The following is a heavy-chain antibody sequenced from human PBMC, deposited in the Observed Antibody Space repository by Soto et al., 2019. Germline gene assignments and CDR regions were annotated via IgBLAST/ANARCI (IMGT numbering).Heavy chain of an antibody. Sequence: QVQLVQSGAEVKKPGSSVKVSCKASGGTFSSYAISWVRQAPRQGLEWMGGIIPIFGTANFAQKFQGRVTITADESTRTAYMELSSLRSEDTAVYYCARTGNYDFWSGPDAFDIWGQGTMVTVSS. CDR1: GGTFSSYA. CDR3: ARTGNYDFWSGPDAFDI. J-gene: IGHJ3*02. D-gene: IGHD3-3*01. CDR2: IIPIFGTA. V-gene: IGHV1-69*01.